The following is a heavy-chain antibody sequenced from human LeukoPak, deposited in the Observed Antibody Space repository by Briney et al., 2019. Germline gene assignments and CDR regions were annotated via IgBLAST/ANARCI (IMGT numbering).Heavy chain of an antibody. Sequence: PGGSLRLSCAASGFTFSSYAMSWVRQAPGKGLEWVSAISGSGGSTYYADSVKGRFTISRDNSKNTLYLQMNSLRAEDTAVYYCARVEGGATLYYFDYWGQGTLVTVSS. D-gene: IGHD1-26*01. V-gene: IGHV3-23*01. CDR2: ISGSGGST. CDR3: ARVEGGATLYYFDY. CDR1: GFTFSSYA. J-gene: IGHJ4*02.